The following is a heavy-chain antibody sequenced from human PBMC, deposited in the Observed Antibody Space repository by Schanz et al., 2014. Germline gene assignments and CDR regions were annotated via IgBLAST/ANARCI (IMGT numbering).Heavy chain of an antibody. CDR1: GGTFSRLT. V-gene: IGHV1-69*02. CDR2: VIPILGVT. D-gene: IGHD4-17*01. J-gene: IGHJ5*02. Sequence: QVQLVQSGADVKKPGSSVRVSCKASGGTFSRLTFSWVRQAPGQGLEWMGRVIPILGVTHYAQKFQGRVTITADKSTTTAYMELNSLNSDDTSVYYCATRDYADSVSWGQGTLVTVSS. CDR3: ATRDYADSVS.